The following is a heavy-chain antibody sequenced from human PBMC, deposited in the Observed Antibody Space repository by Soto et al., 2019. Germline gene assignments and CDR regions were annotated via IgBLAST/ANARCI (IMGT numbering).Heavy chain of an antibody. Sequence: PGESRKISCEGSGYSFSTYWIGWVRQMPGKVLDLMGIIYPGDGYTRXXPSFLGQXXISAYKSVITXDLQCXRLKVSDTAMYYCARVGVGVPAAYWSQGTQVTVSS. CDR2: IYPGDGYT. J-gene: IGHJ4*02. D-gene: IGHD2-21*01. CDR3: ARVGVGVPAAY. V-gene: IGHV5-51*01. CDR1: GYSFSTYW.